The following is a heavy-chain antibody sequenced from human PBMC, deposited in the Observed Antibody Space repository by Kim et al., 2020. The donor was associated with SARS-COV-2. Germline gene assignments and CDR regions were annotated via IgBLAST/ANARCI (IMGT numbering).Heavy chain of an antibody. CDR2: IYYSGST. CDR3: AREGVASPSGAFDI. Sequence: SETLSLTCTVSGGSISSYYWSWIRQPPGKGLEWIGYIYYSGSTNYNPSLKSRVTISVDTSKNQFSLKLSSVTAADTAVYYCAREGVASPSGAFDIWGQGTMVSVSS. D-gene: IGHD3-3*01. V-gene: IGHV4-59*01. J-gene: IGHJ3*02. CDR1: GGSISSYY.